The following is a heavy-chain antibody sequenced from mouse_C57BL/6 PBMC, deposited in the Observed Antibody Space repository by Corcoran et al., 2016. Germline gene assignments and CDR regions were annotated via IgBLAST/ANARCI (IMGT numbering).Heavy chain of an antibody. V-gene: IGHV1-80*01. CDR2: IYPGDGDT. CDR1: GYAFSSYW. D-gene: IGHD4-1*01. Sequence: QVQLQQSGAELVKPGASVKISCKASGYAFSSYWMNWVKQRPGKGLEWIGQIYPGDGDTNYNGKFKGKATLTADKSSSTAYMQLSSLTSEDSAVYFCARSRTGTGAWFAYWGQGTLVTVSA. CDR3: ARSRTGTGAWFAY. J-gene: IGHJ3*01.